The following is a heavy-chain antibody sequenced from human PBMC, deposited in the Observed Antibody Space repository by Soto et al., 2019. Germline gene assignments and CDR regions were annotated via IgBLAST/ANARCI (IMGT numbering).Heavy chain of an antibody. CDR2: ITIRTGNI. V-gene: IGHV3-48*02. CDR1: GFTISGCS. CDR3: VRDRDLYRDMVHADL. D-gene: IGHD1-26*01. Sequence: GGSLRLSCEASGFTISGCSMNWVRQAPGKGLKWLAYITIRTGNILYADSVRGRFTISADNAENSVFLQMNSLRDEDTSVYFCVRDRDLYRDMVHADLWGQGTLVTV. J-gene: IGHJ4*01.